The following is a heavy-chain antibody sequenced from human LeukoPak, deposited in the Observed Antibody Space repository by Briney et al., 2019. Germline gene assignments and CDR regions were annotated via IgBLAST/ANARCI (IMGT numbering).Heavy chain of an antibody. J-gene: IGHJ6*02. V-gene: IGHV3-73*01. CDR3: TRRDGDSLDV. CDR1: GSIFSGSS. D-gene: IGHD3-3*01. Sequence: PGGSLKLSCAASGSIFSGSSMHWVRQASGKGLEWVGRIRSKTNNYATAYAASVKGRFTISRDDSENTAYLQMNSLKSEDTAVYYCTRRDGDSLDVWGQGTTVTVSS. CDR2: IRSKTNNYAT.